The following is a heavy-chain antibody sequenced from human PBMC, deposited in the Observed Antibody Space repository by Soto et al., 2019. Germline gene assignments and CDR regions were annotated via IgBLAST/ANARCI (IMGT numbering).Heavy chain of an antibody. CDR2: ISDSCGTS. D-gene: IGHD1-26*01. Sequence: EVQLVDSGGGLVQPGGSLRLSCAASGFIFSNYVMSWVRQAPGKGLEWVSSISDSCGTSYYADYVKGRFNISRDNSKNTLYLHMNSLRAEDTAIYYCANRPRALLTFDYWGQGTLVTVSS. CDR1: GFIFSNYV. V-gene: IGHV3-23*04. CDR3: ANRPRALLTFDY. J-gene: IGHJ4*02.